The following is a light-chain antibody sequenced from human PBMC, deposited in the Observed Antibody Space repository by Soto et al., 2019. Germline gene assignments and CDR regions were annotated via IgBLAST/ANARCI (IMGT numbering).Light chain of an antibody. CDR2: EVS. CDR3: SSYRSSSTV. V-gene: IGLV2-14*01. Sequence: QSALTQPASVSGSPGQSITISCTGTSSDVGSYNYVSWYQQHPGKAPKLMIYEVSTRPSGVSSRFSGSKSGNTASLTISGLQAEDEADYYGSSYRSSSTVFGTGTKVTVL. J-gene: IGLJ1*01. CDR1: SSDVGSYNY.